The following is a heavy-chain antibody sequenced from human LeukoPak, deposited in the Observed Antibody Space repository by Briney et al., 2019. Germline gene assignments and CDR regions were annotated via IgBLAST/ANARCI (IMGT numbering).Heavy chain of an antibody. D-gene: IGHD4-23*01. CDR3: ARVGGTLVYFDY. J-gene: IGHJ4*02. Sequence: SQTLSLTCTVSGVSISSGGYYWSWIRQHPGKGLEWIGYIYYSGSTYYNPSLKSRVTISVDTSKNQFSLKLSSVTAADTAVYYCARVGGTLVYFDYWGQGTLVTVSS. V-gene: IGHV4-31*03. CDR2: IYYSGST. CDR1: GVSISSGGYY.